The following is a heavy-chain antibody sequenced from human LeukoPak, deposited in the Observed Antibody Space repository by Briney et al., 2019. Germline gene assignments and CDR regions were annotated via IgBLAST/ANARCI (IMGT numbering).Heavy chain of an antibody. Sequence: GGSLRLSCAASGFTFSSYSMNWVRQAPGKGLEWVSSISSSSSYIYYADSVKGRFTISRDNAKNSLYLQMNSLRAEDTAVYYCARELRMSYSSGWYDSWGQGTLVTVSS. J-gene: IGHJ5*01. CDR1: GFTFSSYS. D-gene: IGHD6-19*01. CDR3: ARELRMSYSSGWYDS. V-gene: IGHV3-21*04. CDR2: ISSSSSYI.